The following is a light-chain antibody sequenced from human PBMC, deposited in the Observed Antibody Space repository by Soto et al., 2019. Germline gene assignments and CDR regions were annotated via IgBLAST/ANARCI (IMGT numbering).Light chain of an antibody. CDR3: SSYTSSSTL. Sequence: QSALSQPPSVSGAPGQRVTISCTGSSSNIGAGYDAHWFQQVPGTAPKLLIYGSTNRPSGVPDRFSGSKSGTSASLAITGLQAEDEADYYCSSYTSSSTLFGGGTKVTVL. CDR1: SSNIGAGYD. CDR2: GST. V-gene: IGLV1-40*01. J-gene: IGLJ2*01.